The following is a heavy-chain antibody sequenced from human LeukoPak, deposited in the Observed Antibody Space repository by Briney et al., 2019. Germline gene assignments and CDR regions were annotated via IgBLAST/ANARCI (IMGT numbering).Heavy chain of an antibody. D-gene: IGHD1-26*01. V-gene: IGHV3-7*01. J-gene: IGHJ5*02. CDR3: ARDPEGVGATSTWFDP. CDR2: IKRDGSAK. Sequence: GGSLRLSCAASGFTFSSYWVTWVRQAPGEGLEGVANIKRDGSAKDYVESVEGRFTISRDNAKTSLYLQMNSLRAEDTAVYYCARDPEGVGATSTWFDPWGQGTLVTVSS. CDR1: GFTFSSYW.